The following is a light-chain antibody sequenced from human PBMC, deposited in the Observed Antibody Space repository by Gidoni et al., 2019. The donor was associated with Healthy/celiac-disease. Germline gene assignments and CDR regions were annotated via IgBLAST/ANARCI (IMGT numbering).Light chain of an antibody. CDR2: GAS. Sequence: EIVMTQSPATLSVSPGARATLSCRASQSVSSTLAWYQQKPCQAPRRLIYGASTRYTGIPARFSGSGSGTEFTLTISSLQSEEFAVYYCQQYNNWPTWTFGQGTKVEIK. V-gene: IGKV3-15*01. J-gene: IGKJ1*01. CDR1: QSVSST. CDR3: QQYNNWPTWT.